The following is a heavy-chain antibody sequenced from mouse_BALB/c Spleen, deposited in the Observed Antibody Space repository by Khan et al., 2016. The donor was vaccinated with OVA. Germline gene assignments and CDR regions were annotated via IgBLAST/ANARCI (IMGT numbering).Heavy chain of an antibody. CDR3: ARRGLRWDFDY. D-gene: IGHD1-1*01. V-gene: IGHV1-7*01. CDR2: INPSTGYT. Sequence: QVQLQQSGAELAKPGASVKMSCKASGYPFINYWILWVKQRPGQGLEWIGYINPSTGYTEYNPNFKDQATLTADQSSSTAYMQLSSLTSEDSAVYYCARRGLRWDFDYWDQGTTLTVSS. CDR1: GYPFINYW. J-gene: IGHJ2*01.